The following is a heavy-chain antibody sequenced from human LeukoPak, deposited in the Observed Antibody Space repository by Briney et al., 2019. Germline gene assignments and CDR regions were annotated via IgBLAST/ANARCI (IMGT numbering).Heavy chain of an antibody. Sequence: SETLSLTCTVSGVSISSSSYYWGWIRQPPGKGLEWIGSIYYSGSTNYNPSLKSRVTISVDTSKNQFSLKLSSVTAADTAVYYCARDSQTTVLTALSLWGQGTLVTVSS. CDR3: ARDSQTTVLTALSL. D-gene: IGHD4-23*01. V-gene: IGHV4-39*07. CDR2: IYYSGST. CDR1: GVSISSSSYY. J-gene: IGHJ4*02.